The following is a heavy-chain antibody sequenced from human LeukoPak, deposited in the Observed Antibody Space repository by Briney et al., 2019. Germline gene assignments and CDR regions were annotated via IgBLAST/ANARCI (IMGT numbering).Heavy chain of an antibody. Sequence: PSETLSLTCTVSGGSISSGDYYWSWIRQPPGKGLEWFGYIYYSGSTYYNPSLKSRVTISVDTSKNQFSLELSSVTAADTAVYYCDRDGVATTIDWGQGTLVTVSS. CDR2: IYYSGST. CDR1: GGSISSGDYY. CDR3: DRDGVATTID. D-gene: IGHD5-24*01. V-gene: IGHV4-30-4*08. J-gene: IGHJ4*02.